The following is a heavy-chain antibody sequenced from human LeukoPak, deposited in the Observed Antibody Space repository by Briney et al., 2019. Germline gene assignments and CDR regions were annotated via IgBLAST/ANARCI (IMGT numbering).Heavy chain of an antibody. D-gene: IGHD2-15*01. CDR3: ARRYCSGGSCYSGWHFDL. Sequence: GGSLRLSCAASGFIFRNFWMHWVRQAPGKGLVWVSRINSDGSSTDHADSVKGRFTISRDNAKNTLYLQMNSLRAEDTAVYYCARRYCSGGSCYSGWHFDLWGRGTLVTVSS. CDR1: GFIFRNFW. V-gene: IGHV3-74*01. J-gene: IGHJ2*01. CDR2: INSDGSST.